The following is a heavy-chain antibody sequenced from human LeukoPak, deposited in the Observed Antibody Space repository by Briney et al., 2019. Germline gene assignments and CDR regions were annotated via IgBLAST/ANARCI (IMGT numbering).Heavy chain of an antibody. CDR1: GGTFSTYS. D-gene: IGHD3-10*01. CDR3: ATGGAYRDAFDI. Sequence: SVKVSCKASGGTFSTYSINWVRQAPGQGLEWMGRIIPILSQSNYAQKFQGTVSITADEFTETAYMELSSLRSDDTAVYYCATGGAYRDAFDIWGRGTMVTVSS. V-gene: IGHV1-69*11. J-gene: IGHJ3*02. CDR2: IIPILSQS.